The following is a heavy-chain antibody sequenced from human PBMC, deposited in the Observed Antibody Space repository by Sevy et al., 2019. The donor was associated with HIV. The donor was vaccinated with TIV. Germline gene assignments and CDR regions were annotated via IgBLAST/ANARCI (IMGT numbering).Heavy chain of an antibody. Sequence: GESLKSSCKGSGYSFTSYWIGWVRQMPGKGLEWMGIIYPGDSDTRYSPSFQGQVTISADKSISTAYLQWSRLKASDTAMYYCASPANSGSYCTGYYGMDVWGQGTTVTVSS. J-gene: IGHJ6*02. CDR2: IYPGDSDT. V-gene: IGHV5-51*01. CDR3: ASPANSGSYCTGYYGMDV. D-gene: IGHD1-26*01. CDR1: GYSFTSYW.